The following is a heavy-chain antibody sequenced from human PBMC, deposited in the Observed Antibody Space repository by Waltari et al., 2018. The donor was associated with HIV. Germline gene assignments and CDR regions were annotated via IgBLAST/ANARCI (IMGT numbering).Heavy chain of an antibody. V-gene: IGHV1-2*06. CDR1: GYNFIAYY. J-gene: IGHJ6*02. CDR2: INPNTAGT. CDR3: ARVALPAAIHYGMDA. D-gene: IGHD2-2*01. Sequence: QVQLVQSGAEMKKPGASVKVSCKASGYNFIAYYIHWVRQAPGQGLEWMGRINPNTAGTDYPQKCQGRVTMTRVTSINTVYMELIRLRPDDTAVYYCARVALPAAIHYGMDAWGQGTTVTVSS.